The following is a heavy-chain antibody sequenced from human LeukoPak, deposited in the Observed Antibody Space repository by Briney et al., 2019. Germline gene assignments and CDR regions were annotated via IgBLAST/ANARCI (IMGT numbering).Heavy chain of an antibody. V-gene: IGHV4-59*01. J-gene: IGHJ4*02. Sequence: ASETLSLTCAVSGGSISSYYWSWIRQPPGKGLEWIGYISYSGSTNYNPSLKSRVTISVDTSKNQFSLKLSSMTAADTAVYYCARGLSSWPSYYFDSWGQGTLVTVSS. CDR3: ARGLSSWPSYYFDS. CDR1: GGSISSYY. CDR2: ISYSGST. D-gene: IGHD6-13*01.